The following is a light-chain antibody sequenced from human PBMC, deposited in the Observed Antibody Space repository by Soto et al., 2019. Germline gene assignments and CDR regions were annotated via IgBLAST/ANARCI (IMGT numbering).Light chain of an antibody. Sequence: QTVVTQPASVSGSPRQSITISCTGASSDVGGYTYVSWYQQHPGKAPKLMIYEVNNRPSGVSNRFSGSKSGNTASLTISGLQAEDEADYYCSSYTSSSTLDVFGTGTKLTVL. CDR1: SSDVGGYTY. V-gene: IGLV2-14*01. CDR3: SSYTSSSTLDV. J-gene: IGLJ1*01. CDR2: EVN.